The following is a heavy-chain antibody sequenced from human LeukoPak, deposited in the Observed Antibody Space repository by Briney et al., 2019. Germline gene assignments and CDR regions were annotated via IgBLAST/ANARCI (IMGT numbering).Heavy chain of an antibody. CDR2: INHSGST. CDR1: GGSFSGYY. CDR3: ARGRHSNFYYYYGMDV. J-gene: IGHJ6*02. Sequence: KTSETLSLTCAVYGGSFSGYYWSWIRQPPGKGLEWIGEINHSGSTNYNPSLKSRVTISVDTSKNQFSLKLSSVTAADTAVYYCARGRHSNFYYYYGMDVWGQGTTVTVSS. D-gene: IGHD4-11*01. V-gene: IGHV4-34*01.